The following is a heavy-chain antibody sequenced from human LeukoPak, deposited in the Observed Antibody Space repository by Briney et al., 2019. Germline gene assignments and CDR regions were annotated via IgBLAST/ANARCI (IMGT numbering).Heavy chain of an antibody. CDR3: ARDVSGFWSGSANIPSLRWFDP. CDR2: IYYSGST. CDR1: GGSISSYY. D-gene: IGHD3-3*01. Sequence: SETLSLTCTVSGGSISSYYWSWIRQPPGKGLEWIGYIYYSGSTNYNPSLKSRVTISVDTSKNQFSLKLSSVTAADTAVYYCARDVSGFWSGSANIPSLRWFDPWGQGTLVTVSS. J-gene: IGHJ5*02. V-gene: IGHV4-59*01.